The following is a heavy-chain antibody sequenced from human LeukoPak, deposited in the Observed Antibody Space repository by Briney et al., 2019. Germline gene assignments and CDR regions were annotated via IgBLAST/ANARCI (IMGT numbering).Heavy chain of an antibody. V-gene: IGHV3-9*01. CDR3: ARATWVRGLYYYYYYYMDV. D-gene: IGHD3-10*01. Sequence: PGRSLRLSCAASGFTFDDYAMHWVRQAPGTGLEWVSGISWNSGSIGYADSVKGRFTISRDNAKNSLYLQMNSLRAEDTAVYYCARATWVRGLYYYYYYYMDVWGKGTTVTISS. J-gene: IGHJ6*03. CDR2: ISWNSGSI. CDR1: GFTFDDYA.